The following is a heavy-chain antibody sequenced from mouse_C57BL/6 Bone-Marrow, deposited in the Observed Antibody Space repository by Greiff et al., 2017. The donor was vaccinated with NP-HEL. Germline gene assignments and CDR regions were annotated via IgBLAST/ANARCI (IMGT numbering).Heavy chain of an antibody. J-gene: IGHJ2*01. CDR3: ARDIYYYGSSYVRKYYFDY. Sequence: DVQLQESGPGLVKPSQSLSLTCSVTGYSITSGYYWNWIRQFPGNKLEWMGYISYDGSNNYNPSLKNRISITRDTSKNQFFLKLNSVTTEDTATYYCARDIYYYGSSYVRKYYFDYWGQGTTLTVSS. V-gene: IGHV3-6*01. CDR2: ISYDGSN. CDR1: GYSITSGYY. D-gene: IGHD1-1*01.